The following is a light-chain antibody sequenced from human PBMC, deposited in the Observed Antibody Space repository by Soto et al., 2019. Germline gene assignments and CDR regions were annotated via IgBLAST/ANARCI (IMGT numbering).Light chain of an antibody. J-gene: IGKJ5*01. V-gene: IGKV1-33*01. CDR2: DAS. CDR3: QQYDNLPIT. CDR1: QEISNY. Sequence: DIRMTQSPSSLSASVGDRVTITCQASQEISNYLNWYQQKPGKAPKLLIYDASNLETGVPSRFSGSGSGTDFTFTISSLQPEDIATYYCQQYDNLPITFGQGTRLEIK.